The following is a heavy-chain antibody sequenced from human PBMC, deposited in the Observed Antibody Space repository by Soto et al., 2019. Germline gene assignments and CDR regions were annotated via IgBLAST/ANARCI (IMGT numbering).Heavy chain of an antibody. CDR1: GYTFTSYA. V-gene: IGHV1-3*01. D-gene: IGHD2-2*01. J-gene: IGHJ6*02. Sequence: GASVKVSCKASGYTFTSYAMHWVRQAPGQRLERMGWINAGNGNTKYSQKFQGRVTITRDTSASTAYMELSSLRSEDTAVYYCARDRSGYCSSTSCYYYYYYGMDVWGQGTTVTVSS. CDR3: ARDRSGYCSSTSCYYYYYYGMDV. CDR2: INAGNGNT.